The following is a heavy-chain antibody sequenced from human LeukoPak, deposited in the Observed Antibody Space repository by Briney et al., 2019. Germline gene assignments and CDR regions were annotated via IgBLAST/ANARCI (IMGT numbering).Heavy chain of an antibody. J-gene: IGHJ4*02. D-gene: IGHD6-25*01. Sequence: SETLSLTCAVYGGSFSGYFWSWIRQPPGKGLEWIGEINHSGSTNYNPSPKSRVTISVDTSKNQFSLKLSSVTAADTAVYYCARASGIAAAGIDYWGQGTLVTVSS. CDR1: GGSFSGYF. V-gene: IGHV4-34*01. CDR2: INHSGST. CDR3: ARASGIAAAGIDY.